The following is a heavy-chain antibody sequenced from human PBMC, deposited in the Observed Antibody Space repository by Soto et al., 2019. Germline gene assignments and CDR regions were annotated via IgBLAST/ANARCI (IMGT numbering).Heavy chain of an antibody. CDR2: ISAYNGDR. J-gene: IGHJ4*02. CDR1: GYTFTDYG. D-gene: IGHD2-2*01. Sequence: QVHLVQSGTEVKKPGASVKVSCKTSGYTFTDYGISWFQQTPGQGLEWMGWISAYNGDRNYAQKFDDRVTMTTDSSSSTAHMELRSLRPDDTAIYYCARILKEGTPAVVDYWGQGTLVTVSS. V-gene: IGHV1-18*01. CDR3: ARILKEGTPAVVDY.